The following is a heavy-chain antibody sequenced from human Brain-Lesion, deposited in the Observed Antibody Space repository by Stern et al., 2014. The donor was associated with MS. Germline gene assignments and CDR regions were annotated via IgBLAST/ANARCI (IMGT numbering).Heavy chain of an antibody. CDR3: ARKTDTAVGGDY. CDR2: RYGRGGT. J-gene: IGHJ4*02. V-gene: IGHV3-53*01. Sequence: EMQLVESGGGLIQPGGSLRLSCAASGFSVSTNFMSWVRQAPGKGLEWVSLRYGRGGTNYAGSGKGRFTISRDSSKNTLYLQMSDLRAEDTAVYYCARKTDTAVGGDYWGPGTLVTVSS. CDR1: GFSVSTNF. D-gene: IGHD5-18*01.